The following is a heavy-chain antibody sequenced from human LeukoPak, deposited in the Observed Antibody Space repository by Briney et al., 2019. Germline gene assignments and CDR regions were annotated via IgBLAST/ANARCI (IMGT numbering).Heavy chain of an antibody. Sequence: GGSLRLSCAASGFTFSSYAMSWVRQAPGKGLEWVANIKPDGSEKSYVDSVKGRFTISRGNAKNSLFLQMNSVRAEDTAVYYCARLSPVTVIVVSYWYFDLWGRGTLVTVSS. V-gene: IGHV3-7*01. CDR3: ARLSPVTVIVVSYWYFDL. CDR1: GFTFSSYA. D-gene: IGHD3-22*01. CDR2: IKPDGSEK. J-gene: IGHJ2*01.